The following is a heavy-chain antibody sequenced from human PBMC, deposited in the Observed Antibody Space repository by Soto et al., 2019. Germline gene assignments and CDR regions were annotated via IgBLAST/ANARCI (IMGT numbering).Heavy chain of an antibody. Sequence: GGSLRLSCAASGFTFSGYVMHWVRQSPGKGLEWVAVIWYDGSNKYYADSVKGRFIISRDNSKNTLYLQMNSLRAEDTAVYYCARELGYCSSTSCYKGYYGMDVWGPGTTVTVSS. CDR3: ARELGYCSSTSCYKGYYGMDV. CDR1: GFTFSGYV. V-gene: IGHV3-33*01. CDR2: IWYDGSNK. D-gene: IGHD2-2*02. J-gene: IGHJ6*02.